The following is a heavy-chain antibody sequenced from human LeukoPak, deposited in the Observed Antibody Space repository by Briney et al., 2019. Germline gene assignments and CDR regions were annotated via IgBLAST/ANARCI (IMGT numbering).Heavy chain of an antibody. V-gene: IGHV4-38-2*01. CDR2: IYHSGST. CDR3: ARRRIAAADL. Sequence: SETLSLTCAVSGHSISSGYYWGWIRQPPGKGLEWIGSIYHSGSTYYNPSLKSRVTISVDTSKNQFSLKLSSVTAADTAVYYCARRRIAAADLWGQGTLVTVSS. D-gene: IGHD6-13*01. J-gene: IGHJ5*02. CDR1: GHSISSGYY.